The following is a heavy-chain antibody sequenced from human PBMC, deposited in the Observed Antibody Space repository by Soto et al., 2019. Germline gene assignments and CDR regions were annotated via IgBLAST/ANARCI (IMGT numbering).Heavy chain of an antibody. J-gene: IGHJ6*02. V-gene: IGHV3-23*01. CDR1: GFTFSSYA. CDR2: ISGSGGST. Sequence: GGSLRLSCEASGFTFSSYAMSWVRQAPGKGLEWVSAISGSGGSTYYADSVKGRFTISRDNSKNTLYLQMNSLRAEDTAVYYCANRGYSYGYPPGYYGMDVWGQGTTVTVSS. D-gene: IGHD5-18*01. CDR3: ANRGYSYGYPPGYYGMDV.